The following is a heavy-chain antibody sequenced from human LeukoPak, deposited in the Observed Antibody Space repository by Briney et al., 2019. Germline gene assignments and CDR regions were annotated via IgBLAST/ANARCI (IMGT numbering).Heavy chain of an antibody. V-gene: IGHV3-30*02. CDR3: AKDAHIYCSSTSCPIDY. CDR2: IQYDGTNK. J-gene: IGHJ4*02. Sequence: GGSLRLSCAASGFTFSTYGIHWVRQAPGKGLEWVAFIQYDGTNKYYADSVKGRFTISMDNSKNTLYLRMNSLRGEDTAVYYCAKDAHIYCSSTSCPIDYWGQGTLVTVSS. D-gene: IGHD2-2*01. CDR1: GFTFSTYG.